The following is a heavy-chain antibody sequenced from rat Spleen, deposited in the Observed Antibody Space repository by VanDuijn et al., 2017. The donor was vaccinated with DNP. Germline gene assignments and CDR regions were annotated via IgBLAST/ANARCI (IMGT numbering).Heavy chain of an antibody. V-gene: IGHV5-25*01. CDR2: ISTSGGST. J-gene: IGHJ2*01. CDR1: GFTFSNYD. Sequence: EVQLVESGGGLVQPGRSLKLSCAASGFTFSNYDMAWVRQAPTKGLEWVVSISTSGGSTYYRDSVKGRFTVSRDNEKSTLYLQMDSLRSEDTANYYCARHGDYSSYIYVRYFDYWGQGVMVTVSS. CDR3: ARHGDYSSYIYVRYFDY. D-gene: IGHD1-2*01.